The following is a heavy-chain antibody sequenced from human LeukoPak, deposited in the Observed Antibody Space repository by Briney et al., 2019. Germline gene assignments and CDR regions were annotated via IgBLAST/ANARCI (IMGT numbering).Heavy chain of an antibody. CDR3: ARDGPYDSSGYYGWAFDI. Sequence: GGSLRLSCAASGFTFSSYSMNWVRQVPGKGLEWVSYISSSSSTIYYADSVKGRFTISRDNAKNSLYLQMNSLRAEDTAVYYCARDGPYDSSGYYGWAFDIWGQGTMVTVSP. D-gene: IGHD3-22*01. V-gene: IGHV3-48*01. CDR2: ISSSSSTI. CDR1: GFTFSSYS. J-gene: IGHJ3*02.